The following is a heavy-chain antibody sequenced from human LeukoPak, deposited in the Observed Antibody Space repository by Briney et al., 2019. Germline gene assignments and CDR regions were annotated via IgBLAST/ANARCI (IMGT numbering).Heavy chain of an antibody. D-gene: IGHD3-22*01. Sequence: PSETLSLTCTVSGGSISSSSYYWGWIRQPPGKGLEWIGSIYYSGSTYSNPSLQSRVTISVDTSKNQFSLKLNSVTAADTAVYYCASWRKSGYYYVHYFDYWGQGTLVTVSS. V-gene: IGHV4-39*01. CDR2: IYYSGST. J-gene: IGHJ4*02. CDR3: ASWRKSGYYYVHYFDY. CDR1: GGSISSSSYY.